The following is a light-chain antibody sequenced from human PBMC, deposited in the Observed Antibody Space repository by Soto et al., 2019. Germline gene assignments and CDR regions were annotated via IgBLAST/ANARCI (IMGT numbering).Light chain of an antibody. V-gene: IGKV1-9*01. CDR3: QPVKSYPIT. J-gene: IGKJ5*01. CDR1: QGISSY. Sequence: DIELTQSPSFLSASVGDRVTITCRASQGISSYLAWFQQKPGKAPKLLIYAASTSQSGVPSRFSGSGSGTEFTLTISSLQPEDFATYYCQPVKSYPITFGQGTRLELK. CDR2: AAS.